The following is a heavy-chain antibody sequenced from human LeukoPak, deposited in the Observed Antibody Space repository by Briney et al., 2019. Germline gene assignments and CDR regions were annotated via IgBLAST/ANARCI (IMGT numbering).Heavy chain of an antibody. V-gene: IGHV1-2*02. CDR2: INPNSGGT. J-gene: IGHJ4*02. D-gene: IGHD3-22*01. Sequence: ASVKVSCKASGYTFTGYYMHWVRQAPGQGLEWMGWINPNSGGTDYAQKFQGRVTMTRDTSISTVYMELTRLRSDDTAVYYCAKEAGSITMIVVVTHFDYWGQGTLVTVSS. CDR3: AKEAGSITMIVVVTHFDY. CDR1: GYTFTGYY.